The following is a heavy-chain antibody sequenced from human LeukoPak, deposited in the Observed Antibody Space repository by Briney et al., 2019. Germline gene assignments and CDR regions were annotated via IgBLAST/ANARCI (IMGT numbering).Heavy chain of an antibody. CDR1: GASISNYY. CDR3: ARFQTVYYFDY. CDR2: IYYSGST. V-gene: IGHV4-59*12. J-gene: IGHJ4*02. Sequence: SETLSLTCTVSGASISNYYWNWIRQPPGKGLEWIGYIYYSGSTYYNPSLKSRVTISVDRSKNQFSLKLSSVTAADTAVYYCARFQTVYYFDYWGQGTLVTVSS.